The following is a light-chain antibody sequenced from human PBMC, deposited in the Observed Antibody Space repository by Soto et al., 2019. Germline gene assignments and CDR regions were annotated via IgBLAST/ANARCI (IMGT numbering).Light chain of an antibody. Sequence: QLVLTQPRSVSGSPGQSVTISCTGTSSDVGGYNYVSWYQQHPGKAPKLMICDVSKRPSGVPDRFSGSKSGNTASLTISGLQAEDEADYYCCSYAGNSYVFGTGTKLTVL. CDR2: DVS. V-gene: IGLV2-11*01. CDR3: CSYAGNSYV. CDR1: SSDVGGYNY. J-gene: IGLJ1*01.